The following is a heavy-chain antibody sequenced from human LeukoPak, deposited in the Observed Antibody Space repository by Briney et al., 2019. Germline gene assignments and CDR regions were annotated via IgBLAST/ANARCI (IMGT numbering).Heavy chain of an antibody. CDR3: ARDGWGGYPDY. J-gene: IGHJ4*02. CDR2: ISSSGSTI. V-gene: IGHV3-48*03. Sequence: GGSLRLSCAASGFTFSSYEMNWVRQAPGQGLEWVSYISSSGSTIYYADSVKGRFTISRDNAKNSLYLQMNSLRAEDTAVYYCARDGWGGYPDYWGQGTLVTVSS. CDR1: GFTFSSYE. D-gene: IGHD6-19*01.